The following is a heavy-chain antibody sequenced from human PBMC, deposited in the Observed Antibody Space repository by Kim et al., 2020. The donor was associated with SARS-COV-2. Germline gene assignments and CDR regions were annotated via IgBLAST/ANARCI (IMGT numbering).Heavy chain of an antibody. CDR1: GCSISSSGYY. J-gene: IGHJ5*02. D-gene: IGHD2-15*01. Sequence: SETLSLTCTVSGCSISSSGYYWGWIRQPPGKGLEWIGSIYYSGSTYYNPSLKSRVTISVDTSKNQFSLKLSPVTAADTAVYYCARGYCSGGSCYWGFDPWGQGTLVPVSS. V-gene: IGHV4-39*01. CDR3: ARGYCSGGSCYWGFDP. CDR2: IYYSGST.